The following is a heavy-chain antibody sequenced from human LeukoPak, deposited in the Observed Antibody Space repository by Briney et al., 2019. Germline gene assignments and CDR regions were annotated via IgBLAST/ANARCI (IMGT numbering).Heavy chain of an antibody. CDR1: GFTFSSYS. CDR2: ISSSSSYI. V-gene: IGHV3-21*04. Sequence: GGSLRLSCAASGFTFSSYSMNWVRQAPGKGLEWVSSISSSSSYIYCADSVKGRFTISRDNAKNSLYLQMNSLRAEDTAVYYCARDYRILWFGELDYWGQGTLVTVSS. J-gene: IGHJ4*02. D-gene: IGHD3-10*01. CDR3: ARDYRILWFGELDY.